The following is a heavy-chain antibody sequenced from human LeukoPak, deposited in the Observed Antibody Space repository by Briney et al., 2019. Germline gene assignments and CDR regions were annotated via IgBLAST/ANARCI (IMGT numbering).Heavy chain of an antibody. CDR3: ARVRYCSGGSCYSRNYYYYGMDV. D-gene: IGHD2-15*01. V-gene: IGHV1-18*01. CDR1: GYTLTSYG. Sequence: GASVKVSCKASGYTLTSYGISWVRQAPGQGLEWMGWISAYNGNTNYAQKLQGRVTMTTDTSTSTAYMELRSLRSDDTAVYYCARVRYCSGGSCYSRNYYYYGMDVWGQGTTVTVSS. CDR2: ISAYNGNT. J-gene: IGHJ6*02.